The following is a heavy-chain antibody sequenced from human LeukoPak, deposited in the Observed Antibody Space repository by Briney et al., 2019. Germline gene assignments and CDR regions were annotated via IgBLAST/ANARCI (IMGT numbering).Heavy chain of an antibody. CDR3: ATGGAVAGRFAY. CDR1: GFSFSSNC. J-gene: IGHJ4*02. Sequence: GGSLRLSCAVSGFSFSSNCMSWVRQAPGKGLEWVAKIKEDGNEIYYVDSVKGRFTISRDNTKNSLFLQMNSLRAEDTAVYYCATGGAVAGRFAYWGQGTLVTVSS. D-gene: IGHD6-19*01. V-gene: IGHV3-7*01. CDR2: IKEDGNEI.